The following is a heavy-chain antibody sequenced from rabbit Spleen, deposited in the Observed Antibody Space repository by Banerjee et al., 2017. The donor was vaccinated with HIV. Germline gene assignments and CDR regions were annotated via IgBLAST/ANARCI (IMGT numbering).Heavy chain of an antibody. CDR2: IYAGSSGST. CDR1: GFDFSNYYM. D-gene: IGHD1-1*01. Sequence: QEQLVESGGGLVKPEGSLKLTCTASGFDFSNYYMNWVRQAPGKGLEWIACIYAGSSGSTYYASWAKGRFTISKTSSTTVTLQMTSLTAADTATYFCARDLVAVIGWNFNLWGPGTLVTVS. J-gene: IGHJ4*01. CDR3: ARDLVAVIGWNFNL. V-gene: IGHV1S45*01.